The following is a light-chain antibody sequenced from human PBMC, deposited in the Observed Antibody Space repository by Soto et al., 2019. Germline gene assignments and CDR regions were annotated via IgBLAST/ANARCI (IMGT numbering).Light chain of an antibody. J-gene: IGKJ1*01. CDR3: QQIYRFPKT. CDR1: QTVTSY. CDR2: AAS. Sequence: DVQMTQSPSSLSASVGDSLTLTCWASQTVTSYLNWYQQKPGKAPKLLIYAASTLQSGVPSRFSGSGSGTEVTLTIISLQPEDFATYYCQQIYRFPKTFGRGTKVEVK. V-gene: IGKV1-39*01.